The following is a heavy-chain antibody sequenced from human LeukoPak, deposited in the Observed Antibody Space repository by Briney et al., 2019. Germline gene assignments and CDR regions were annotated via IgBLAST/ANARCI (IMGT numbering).Heavy chain of an antibody. CDR1: GGSISSSSYY. CDR3: ARASTGLGPSYYYDSEGIVFDY. D-gene: IGHD3-22*01. Sequence: PSETLSLTCTVSGGSISSSSYYWSWIRQPPGKGLEWIGYIYYSGSTNYNPSLKSRVTISVDTSKNQFSLKLSSVTAADTAVYYCARASTGLGPSYYYDSEGIVFDYWGQGTLVTVSS. V-gene: IGHV4-61*01. CDR2: IYYSGST. J-gene: IGHJ4*02.